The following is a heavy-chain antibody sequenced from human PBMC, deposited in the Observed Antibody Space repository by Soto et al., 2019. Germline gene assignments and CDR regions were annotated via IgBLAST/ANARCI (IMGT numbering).Heavy chain of an antibody. CDR2: MNPNSGNT. J-gene: IGHJ4*02. CDR1: GYTFTSYD. D-gene: IGHD4-17*01. V-gene: IGHV1-8*01. CDR3: ARSTNDYGDRH. Sequence: QVQLVQSGAEVKKPGASVKVSCKASGYTFTSYDINWVRQATGQGLEWMGWMNPNSGNTGYAQKFQGRVTMTRDTSIRTAYTDLSSLRSEHTAVYYCARSTNDYGDRHWGQGTLLTVSS.